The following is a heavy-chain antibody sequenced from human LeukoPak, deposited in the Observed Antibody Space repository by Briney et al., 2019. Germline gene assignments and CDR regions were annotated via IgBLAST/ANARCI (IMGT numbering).Heavy chain of an antibody. CDR3: ARRSGSYGYFDY. CDR1: GYTFTSYG. D-gene: IGHD1-26*01. J-gene: IGHJ4*02. V-gene: IGHV1-18*01. CDR2: ISAYNGDT. Sequence: ASVKVSCKASGYTFTSYGISWVRQAPGQGLEWMGWISAYNGDTNYAQKLQGRVTMTTDTSTSTAYVELRSLRSDDTAVYYCARRSGSYGYFDYWGQGTLVTVSS.